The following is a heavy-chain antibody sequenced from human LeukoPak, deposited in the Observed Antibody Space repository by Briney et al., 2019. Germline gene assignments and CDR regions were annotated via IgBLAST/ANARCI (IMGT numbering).Heavy chain of an antibody. V-gene: IGHV4-59*08. CDR3: ARHHTDYFDY. Sequence: SETLSLTCTVSGGSISSYYWSWIRQPQGKRLEWIGYIYYSGSTSYNPSLKSRVTISVDTSKNQFFLELSSVTAADTAVYYCARHHTDYFDYWGQGTLVTASS. J-gene: IGHJ4*02. CDR1: GGSISSYY. CDR2: IYYSGST.